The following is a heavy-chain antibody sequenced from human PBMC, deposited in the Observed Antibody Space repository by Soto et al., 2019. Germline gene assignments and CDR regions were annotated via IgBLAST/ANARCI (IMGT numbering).Heavy chain of an antibody. J-gene: IGHJ5*02. CDR1: GFTFSSYG. V-gene: IGHV3-30*18. D-gene: IGHD5-18*01. Sequence: PGGSLRLSCAASGFTFSSYGMHWVRQAPGKGLEWVAVISYDGSNKYYADSVKCRFTISRDNSKNTLYLQMNSLRAEDTAVYYCAKRGYGRYNWFDPWGQGTLVTVSS. CDR3: AKRGYGRYNWFDP. CDR2: ISYDGSNK.